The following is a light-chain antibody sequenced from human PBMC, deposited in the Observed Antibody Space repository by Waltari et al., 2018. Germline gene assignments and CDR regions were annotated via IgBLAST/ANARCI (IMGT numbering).Light chain of an antibody. CDR3: QQSYTTPPMYT. J-gene: IGKJ2*01. CDR1: QNIDSD. V-gene: IGKV1-39*01. CDR2: AAS. Sequence: DIQMTQSPSSLSASVGDRVTITCRASQNIDSDLNWYQQKPGKAPRLLIYAASRLQRGVPPRFSGSGSGTDFTLTVSSLQPEDFAIYYCQQSYTTPPMYTFGQGTKLEIK.